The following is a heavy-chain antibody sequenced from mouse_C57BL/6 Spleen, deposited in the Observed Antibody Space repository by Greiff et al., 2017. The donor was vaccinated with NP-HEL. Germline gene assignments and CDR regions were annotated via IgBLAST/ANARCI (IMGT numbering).Heavy chain of an antibody. Sequence: LVESGPELVKPGASVKLSCKASGYTFTSYDINWVKQRPGQGLEWIGWIYPRDGSTKYNEKFKGKATLTVDTSSSTAYMELHSLTSEDSAVYFCARKDDGYYSLYAMDYWGQGTSVTVSS. V-gene: IGHV1-85*01. CDR3: ARKDDGYYSLYAMDY. J-gene: IGHJ4*01. D-gene: IGHD2-3*01. CDR2: IYPRDGST. CDR1: GYTFTSYD.